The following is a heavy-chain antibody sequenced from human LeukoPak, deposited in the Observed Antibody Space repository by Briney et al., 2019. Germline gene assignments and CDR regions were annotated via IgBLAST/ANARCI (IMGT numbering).Heavy chain of an antibody. CDR1: GGSFSGYY. CDR3: ARGLVGATRGFFDY. D-gene: IGHD1-26*01. J-gene: IGHJ4*02. Sequence: SETLSLTCAVYGGSFSGYYWSWIRQPPGKGLEWIGGMNHSGSTNYNPSLKSLVTISVHTSKNQFSLKLCSVTAADTAVYYCARGLVGATRGFFDYWGQGTLVTVSS. CDR2: MNHSGST. V-gene: IGHV4-34*01.